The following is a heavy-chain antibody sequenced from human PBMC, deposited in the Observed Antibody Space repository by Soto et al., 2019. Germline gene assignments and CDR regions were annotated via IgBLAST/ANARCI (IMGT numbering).Heavy chain of an antibody. J-gene: IGHJ4*02. CDR1: GFIFGDYW. CDR2: IKEDGSQK. V-gene: IGHV3-7*01. CDR3: AKDLRIAVAGTDYFDS. Sequence: GGSLRLSCAASGFIFGDYWMAWVRQPPGKGLEWVASIKEDGSQKYYADSVKGRFTISRDNAQNSLHLQMNSLRAEDTAVYYCAKDLRIAVAGTDYFDSWGQGTLVTVSS. D-gene: IGHD6-19*01.